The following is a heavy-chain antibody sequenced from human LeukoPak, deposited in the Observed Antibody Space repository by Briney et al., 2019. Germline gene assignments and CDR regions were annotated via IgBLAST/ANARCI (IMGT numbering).Heavy chain of an antibody. D-gene: IGHD4-17*01. CDR2: IIPIFGTA. J-gene: IGHJ4*02. Sequence: SVKVSCKASGGTFTSYAIRWVRHAPGQGRGWRGGIIPIFGTAYYAQKFQGRVTITADESTSTDYMELSSLRSEDTAVYYCARDPDYGDYVGIRSTSDYWGQGTLVTVSS. V-gene: IGHV1-69*01. CDR1: GGTFTSYA. CDR3: ARDPDYGDYVGIRSTSDY.